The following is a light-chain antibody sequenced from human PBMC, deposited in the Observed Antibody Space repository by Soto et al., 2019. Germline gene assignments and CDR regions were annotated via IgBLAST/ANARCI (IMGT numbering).Light chain of an antibody. Sequence: EIVMSQSPATLSVSTGERATLSCRASQSVSSNLAWYQQKPGQAPRLLIYGESARATGIPARFSGSGSGTEFTLTISSLQSEDFAVYFCQQYYDWPRTFGQGTKVDI. CDR2: GES. CDR3: QQYYDWPRT. V-gene: IGKV3-15*01. CDR1: QSVSSN. J-gene: IGKJ1*01.